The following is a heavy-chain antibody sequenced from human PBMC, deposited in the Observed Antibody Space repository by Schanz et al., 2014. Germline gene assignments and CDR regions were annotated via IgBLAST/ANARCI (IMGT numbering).Heavy chain of an antibody. CDR2: ILGLASTT. Sequence: DVQLLESGGGLVQPGGSLRLSCATSGFSLDIFAVSWVRQAPGKGLEWVSAILGLASTTYYADSVKGRFTISRDNAKNSLFLQMNSLRAEDTAVYYCARDFLLEQLGYSHYYYAMDVWGQGTTVTVSS. J-gene: IGHJ6*02. V-gene: IGHV3-23*01. D-gene: IGHD2-15*01. CDR1: GFSLDIFA. CDR3: ARDFLLEQLGYSHYYYAMDV.